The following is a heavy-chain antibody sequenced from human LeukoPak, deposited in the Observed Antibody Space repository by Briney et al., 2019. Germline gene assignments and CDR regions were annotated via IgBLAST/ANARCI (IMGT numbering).Heavy chain of an antibody. CDR1: GDTFTTYA. CDR3: ARETPSSAARCFDY. Sequence: ASVKVSCKTSGDTFTTYAIIWVRQAPGQGLEWMGGIIPMFGTPNYAQKFQGRVTITADKSTSTAYMELSSLRSEDTAVYYCARETPSSAARCFDYWGQGTLVTVSS. CDR2: IIPMFGTP. V-gene: IGHV1-69*06. D-gene: IGHD6-25*01. J-gene: IGHJ4*02.